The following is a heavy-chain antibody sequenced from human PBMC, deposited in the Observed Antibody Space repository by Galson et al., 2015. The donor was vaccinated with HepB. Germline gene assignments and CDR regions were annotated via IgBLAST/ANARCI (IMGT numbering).Heavy chain of an antibody. J-gene: IGHJ4*02. CDR1: GFTFSRYA. Sequence: SLRLSCAASGFTFSRYAMHWVRQAPGKGLEWVAVIWYDGSDKYYADSVKGRFTISRDNSKNTLYLQMNSLRAEDTAAYYCATDRERDGNNAGFDYWGQGTLVIVSS. CDR2: IWYDGSDK. D-gene: IGHD5-24*01. V-gene: IGHV3-33*01. CDR3: ATDRERDGNNAGFDY.